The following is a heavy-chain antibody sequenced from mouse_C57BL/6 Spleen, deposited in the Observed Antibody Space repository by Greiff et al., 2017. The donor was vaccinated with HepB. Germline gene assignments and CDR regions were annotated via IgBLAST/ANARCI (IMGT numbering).Heavy chain of an antibody. CDR3: AESTTGVATDWFAY. D-gene: IGHD1-1*01. J-gene: IGHJ3*01. V-gene: IGHV1-81*01. Sequence: VQLKESGAELARPGASVKLSCKASGYTFTSYGISWVKQRTGQGLEWIGEIYPRSGNTYYNEKFKGKATLTADKSSSTSYMELRSLTSEDSAVYFCAESTTGVATDWFAYWGQGTLVTVSA. CDR1: GYTFTSYG. CDR2: IYPRSGNT.